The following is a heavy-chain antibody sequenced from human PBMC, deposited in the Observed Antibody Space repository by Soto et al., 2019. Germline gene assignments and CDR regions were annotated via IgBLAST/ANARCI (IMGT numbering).Heavy chain of an antibody. CDR3: ARQEYCSSTSCYKVDS. D-gene: IGHD2-2*02. V-gene: IGHV5-51*01. J-gene: IGHJ4*02. Sequence: GESLKISCTGSGNSLTSYWIGWVSQMPGKGLEWMGVIYLGDSNPRYSPTFQGQVTISADRSISTAYLQWSSLKASDTAMYYCARQEYCSSTSCYKVDSWGQATLVTLAS. CDR1: GNSLTSYW. CDR2: IYLGDSNP.